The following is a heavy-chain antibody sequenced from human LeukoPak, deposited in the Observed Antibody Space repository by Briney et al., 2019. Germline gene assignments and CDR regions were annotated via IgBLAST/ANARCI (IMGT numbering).Heavy chain of an antibody. CDR1: GFTFSSYA. D-gene: IGHD7-27*01. CDR3: ARGETNWGYGMDV. Sequence: GGSLRLSCAASGFTFSSYAMSWARQAPGKGLEWVSGISSSGSGGNTYYADSVKGRFTISRDNSKNTLYLQMNSLRAEDTAVYYCARGETNWGYGMDVWGQGTTVTVSS. J-gene: IGHJ6*02. CDR2: ISSSGSGGNT. V-gene: IGHV3-23*01.